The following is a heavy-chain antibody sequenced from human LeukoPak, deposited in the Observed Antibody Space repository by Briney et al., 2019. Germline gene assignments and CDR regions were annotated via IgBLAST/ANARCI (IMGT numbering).Heavy chain of an antibody. J-gene: IGHJ6*03. D-gene: IGHD3-3*01. Sequence: ASVKVSCKASGYTFTGYYMHWVRQAPGQGLEWMGWINPNSGGTNYAQKFQGRVTMTRDTSISTAYMELSRLRSDDTAVYYCARVTRYYDFWSGSETGYYYYMDVWGKGTTVTVSS. V-gene: IGHV1-2*02. CDR3: ARVTRYYDFWSGSETGYYYYMDV. CDR1: GYTFTGYY. CDR2: INPNSGGT.